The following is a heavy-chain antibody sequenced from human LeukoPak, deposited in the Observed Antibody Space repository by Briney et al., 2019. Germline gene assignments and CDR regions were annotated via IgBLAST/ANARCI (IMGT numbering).Heavy chain of an antibody. Sequence: GGSLRLSCAASGFTFSSYGMHWVRQAPGKGLEWVAVISYDGSNKYYADSVKGRFTISRDNSKNTLYLQMNSLRAEDTAVYYCAKDSYGDYSYYYGMDVWGQGTTVTVSS. CDR1: GFTFSSYG. CDR2: ISYDGSNK. D-gene: IGHD4-17*01. J-gene: IGHJ6*02. V-gene: IGHV3-30*18. CDR3: AKDSYGDYSYYYGMDV.